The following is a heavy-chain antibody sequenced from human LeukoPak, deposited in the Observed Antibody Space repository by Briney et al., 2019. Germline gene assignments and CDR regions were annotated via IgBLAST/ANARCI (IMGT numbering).Heavy chain of an antibody. D-gene: IGHD6-19*01. CDR2: IYYSGST. V-gene: IGHV4-39*07. Sequence: SETLSLTCTVSGGSISSSSYYWGWIRQPPGKGLEWIGSIYYSGSTYYNPSLKSRVTISVDTSKNQFSLKLSSVTAADTAVYYCARDFHLYPRPGYSSGWLEGWGQGTLVTVSS. CDR3: ARDFHLYPRPGYSSGWLEG. CDR1: GGSISSSSYY. J-gene: IGHJ4*02.